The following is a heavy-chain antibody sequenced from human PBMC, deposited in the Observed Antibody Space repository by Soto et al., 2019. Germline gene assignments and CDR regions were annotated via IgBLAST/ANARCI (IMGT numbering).Heavy chain of an antibody. Sequence: PSEALSLTCAVYGGSLRGYYGIWIRQPPGKGLEWIVEINHSGSTNYSPSLKSRVTISVDTSKNQFSLKLSSVTAADTAVYYCARGWKYYYGMDVWGQGTTVTVSS. CDR3: ARGWKYYYGMDV. D-gene: IGHD1-1*01. CDR1: GGSLRGYY. V-gene: IGHV4-34*01. J-gene: IGHJ6*02. CDR2: INHSGST.